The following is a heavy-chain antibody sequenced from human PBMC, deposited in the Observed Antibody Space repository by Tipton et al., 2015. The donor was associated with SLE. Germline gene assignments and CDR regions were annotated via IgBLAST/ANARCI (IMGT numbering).Heavy chain of an antibody. J-gene: IGHJ4*02. CDR3: AKGPIMYTYDRSGYEFYD. V-gene: IGHV1-18*01. D-gene: IGHD3-22*01. CDR1: GYTFSNFG. CDR2: ISAYNGDT. Sequence: QSGPEVKKPGASVKVSCKASGYTFSNFGFGWVRQAPGQGLEWMGWISAYNGDTSYAENFQGRVTMTTDTSTATAYMELRSLRSDDTAVYYCAKGPIMYTYDRSGYEFYDWGQGTLVTVSS.